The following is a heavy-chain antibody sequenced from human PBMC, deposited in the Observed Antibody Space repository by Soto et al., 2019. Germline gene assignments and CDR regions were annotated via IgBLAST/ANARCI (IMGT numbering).Heavy chain of an antibody. J-gene: IGHJ5*02. CDR3: AKTMSRLGGYDINWLAP. V-gene: IGHV3-23*01. CDR1: VLIYSEKK. CDR2: ISGTRGRHRNT. Sequence: PGASLLDACRSAVLIYSEKKMTAVRQAAGKGLASVSTISGTRGRHRNTFYTASVKGRFTVTRDNSKNTLFLEMKSLRVEDTAVYYCAKTMSRLGGYDINWLAPWGQGTLVTVSS. D-gene: IGHD3-9*01.